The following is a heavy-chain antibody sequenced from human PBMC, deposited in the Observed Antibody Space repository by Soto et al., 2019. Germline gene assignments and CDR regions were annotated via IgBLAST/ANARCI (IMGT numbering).Heavy chain of an antibody. CDR3: ARDITRFGELLYY. J-gene: IGHJ4*02. CDR2: ISYDGSNK. Sequence: QVQLVESGGDVVQPGRSLRLSCAASGFTFSSYAMHWVRQAPGKGLEWVAVISYDGSNKYYADSVKGRFTISRDNSKNTLYLQMNSLRAEDTAVYYCARDITRFGELLYYWGQGTLVTVSS. D-gene: IGHD3-10*01. V-gene: IGHV3-30-3*01. CDR1: GFTFSSYA.